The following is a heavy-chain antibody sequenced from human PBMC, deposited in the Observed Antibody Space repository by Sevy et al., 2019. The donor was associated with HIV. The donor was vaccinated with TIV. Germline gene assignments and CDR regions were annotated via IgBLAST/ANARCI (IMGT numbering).Heavy chain of an antibody. V-gene: IGHV3-33*01. CDR3: ATTSTPLYYYALDV. Sequence: GGSLRLSCAASGFTFSSYGMHWVRQAPGKGLEWVAVIWYDGSNKYYADSVKGRFTISRDNSKNTLYLQMNSLRAEDMAIYYCATTSTPLYYYALDVWGQGTTVTVSS. CDR2: IWYDGSNK. J-gene: IGHJ6*02. D-gene: IGHD1-26*01. CDR1: GFTFSSYG.